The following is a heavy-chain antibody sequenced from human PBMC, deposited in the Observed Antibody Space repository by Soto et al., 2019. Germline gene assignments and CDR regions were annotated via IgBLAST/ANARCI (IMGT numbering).Heavy chain of an antibody. CDR3: ARGRRSHGITMVREPNSQISY. D-gene: IGHD3-10*01. J-gene: IGHJ4*02. V-gene: IGHV4-34*01. CDR2: INHSGST. Sequence: SETLSLTCAVYGGSFSGYYWSWIRQPPGKGLEWIGEINHSGSTNYNPSLKSRVTISVDTSKNQFSLKLSSVTAADTAVYYCARGRRSHGITMVREPNSQISYWGQGTLVTVSS. CDR1: GGSFSGYY.